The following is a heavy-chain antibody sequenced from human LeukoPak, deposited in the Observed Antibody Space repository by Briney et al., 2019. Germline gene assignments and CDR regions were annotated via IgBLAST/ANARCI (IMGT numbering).Heavy chain of an antibody. J-gene: IGHJ5*02. Sequence: SETLSLTCTVSGGSISSYYWSWIRQPPGEGLEWIGYIYYSGSTNYNPSLKGRVTISVDTSKNQFSLKLSSVTAADTAVYYCAREGRGCTNGVCYLWFDPWGQGTLVTVSS. CDR1: GGSISSYY. D-gene: IGHD2-8*01. V-gene: IGHV4-59*01. CDR3: AREGRGCTNGVCYLWFDP. CDR2: IYYSGST.